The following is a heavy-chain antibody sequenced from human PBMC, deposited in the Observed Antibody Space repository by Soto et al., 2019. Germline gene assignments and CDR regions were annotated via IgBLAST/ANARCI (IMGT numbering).Heavy chain of an antibody. V-gene: IGHV4-31*03. Sequence: QVQLQESGPGLVKPSQTLSLTCTVSGGSITTGGSYWSWIRQHPGKGLEWIGNIYHSGNTYYNPSLKSRLTISGDTSKNPFSLMVDSVTAADTAVYYCARARFQVLYGKPYFDSWGQGTLVTVSS. CDR3: ARARFQVLYGKPYFDS. CDR1: GGSITTGGSY. J-gene: IGHJ4*02. D-gene: IGHD2-2*02. CDR2: IYHSGNT.